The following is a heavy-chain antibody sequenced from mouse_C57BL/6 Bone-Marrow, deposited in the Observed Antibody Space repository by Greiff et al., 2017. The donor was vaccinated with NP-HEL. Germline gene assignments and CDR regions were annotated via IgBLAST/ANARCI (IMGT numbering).Heavy chain of an antibody. CDR1: GYSITSGYY. D-gene: IGHD1-1*01. CDR3: ARGITTVVHDY. V-gene: IGHV3-6*01. J-gene: IGHJ2*01. CDR2: ISYDGSN. Sequence: EVQLVESGPGLVKPSQSLSLTCSVTGYSITSGYYWNWIRQFPGNKLEWMGYISYDGSNNYNPSLKNRISITRDTSKNQFFLKLNSVTTEDTATYYCARGITTVVHDYWGQGTTLTVSS.